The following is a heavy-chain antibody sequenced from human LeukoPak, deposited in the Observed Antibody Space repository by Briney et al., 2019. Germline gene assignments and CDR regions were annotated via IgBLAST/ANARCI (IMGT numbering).Heavy chain of an antibody. V-gene: IGHV1-18*04. CDR3: ATLTTSDY. CDR1: GYTFTSYY. D-gene: IGHD4/OR15-4a*01. J-gene: IGHJ4*02. CDR2: ISAYNGNT. Sequence: ASVKVSCKASGYTFTSYYMHWVRQAPGQGLEWMGWISAYNGNTNYAQKLQGRVTMTTDTSTSTAYMELRSLRSDDTAVYYCATLTTSDYWGQGTLVTVSS.